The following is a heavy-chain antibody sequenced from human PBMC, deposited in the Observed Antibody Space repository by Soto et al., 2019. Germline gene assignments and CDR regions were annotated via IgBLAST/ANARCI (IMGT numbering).Heavy chain of an antibody. J-gene: IGHJ4*02. V-gene: IGHV4-30-4*01. CDR1: GGSISSGDYY. CDR3: ARGYGDSSIFDY. CDR2: IYYSGST. D-gene: IGHD4-17*01. Sequence: SETLSLPCPVSGGSISSGDYYWSWIRQPPGKGLEWIGYIYYSGSTYYNPSLKSRVTISVDTSKNQFSLKLSSVTAADTAVYYCARGYGDSSIFDYWGQGTLVTVSP.